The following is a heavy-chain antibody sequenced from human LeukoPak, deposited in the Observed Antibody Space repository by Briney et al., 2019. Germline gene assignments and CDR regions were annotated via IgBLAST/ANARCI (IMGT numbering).Heavy chain of an antibody. CDR1: GFTFSSHS. J-gene: IGHJ6*03. CDR3: AKAGDHSYFYMDV. V-gene: IGHV3-48*01. Sequence: PGGSLRLSCAASGFTFSSHSMNWVRQAPGKGLEWVSYISSSSTIYYTDSVKGRFTVSRDNAKNSLYLQMNSLRAEDTAVYYCAKAGDHSYFYMDVWGKGTTVTVSS. D-gene: IGHD3-16*01. CDR2: ISSSSTI.